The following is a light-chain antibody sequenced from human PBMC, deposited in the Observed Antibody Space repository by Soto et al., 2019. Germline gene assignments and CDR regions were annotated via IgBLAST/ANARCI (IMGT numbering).Light chain of an antibody. CDR2: AAS. J-gene: IGKJ2*01. CDR3: QQINSYPPT. Sequence: IQLTQSPSSLSASVGDRVTITCRARQGISSYLAWYQQKPGKAPKFLIYAASTLQRGVPSRFSGSGSGTEFTLTISSLQAEDFATYFCQQINSYPPTVGQGTELEIK. CDR1: QGISSY. V-gene: IGKV1-9*01.